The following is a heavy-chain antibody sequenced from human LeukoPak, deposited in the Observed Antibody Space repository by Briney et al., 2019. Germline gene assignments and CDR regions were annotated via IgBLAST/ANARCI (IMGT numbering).Heavy chain of an antibody. CDR3: ARGRGVIAAAGRNGEY. Sequence: SETLSLTCAVYGGSFSGYYWSWIRQPPGKGLEWIGEINHSGSTNYNPSLKSRVTISVDTSKNQFSLKLSSVTAADTAVYYCARGRGVIAAAGRNGEYWGQGTLVTVSS. D-gene: IGHD6-13*01. CDR2: INHSGST. CDR1: GGSFSGYY. V-gene: IGHV4-34*01. J-gene: IGHJ4*02.